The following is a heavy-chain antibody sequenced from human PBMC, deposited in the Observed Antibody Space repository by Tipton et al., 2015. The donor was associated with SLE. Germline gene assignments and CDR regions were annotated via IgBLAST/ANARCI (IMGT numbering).Heavy chain of an antibody. V-gene: IGHV4-31*03. CDR1: GDSINSDGYF. J-gene: IGHJ2*01. D-gene: IGHD5-18*01. Sequence: TLSLTCTVSGDSINSDGYFWTWIRQPPGKGLEWIGYIYYSGSTYYNPSLQSRLTMSVDTSRNQFSLKLSSVSAADTAVYYCVRTAGRSVKLWYFDLWGRGTLVTVSS. CDR3: VRTAGRSVKLWYFDL. CDR2: IYYSGST.